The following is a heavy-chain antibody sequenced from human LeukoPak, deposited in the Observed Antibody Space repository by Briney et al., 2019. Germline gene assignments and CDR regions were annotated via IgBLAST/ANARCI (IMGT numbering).Heavy chain of an antibody. CDR2: INHSGST. V-gene: IGHV4-34*01. Sequence: SETLSLTCAVYGGSFSGYYWSWIRQPPGKGLEWIGEINHSGSTNYNPSLKSRVTISVDTSKNQFSLKLSSVTAADTAVYYCARGNPLGFGERGSGMDVWGQGTTVTASS. CDR3: ARGNPLGFGERGSGMDV. CDR1: GGSFSGYY. J-gene: IGHJ6*02. D-gene: IGHD3-10*01.